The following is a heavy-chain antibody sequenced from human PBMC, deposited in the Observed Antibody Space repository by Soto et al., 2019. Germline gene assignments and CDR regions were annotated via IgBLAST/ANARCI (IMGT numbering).Heavy chain of an antibody. CDR2: IKQDGSEI. D-gene: IGHD6-6*01. CDR1: GFIFNNYW. Sequence: GGSLRLSCAASGFIFNNYWMSWVRQTPGKGLEWVANIKQDGSEIDSVDSMKGRFTISRDNAKNSLYLQMNSLRAEDTAVYYCARIGYSSSSFDYWGRGTLVTVSS. V-gene: IGHV3-7*01. J-gene: IGHJ4*02. CDR3: ARIGYSSSSFDY.